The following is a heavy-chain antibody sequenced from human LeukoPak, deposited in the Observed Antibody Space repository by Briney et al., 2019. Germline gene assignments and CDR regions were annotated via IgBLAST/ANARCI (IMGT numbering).Heavy chain of an antibody. J-gene: IGHJ3*02. V-gene: IGHV7-4-1*02. CDR3: AATIFGVVITPGDAFDI. CDR1: GYTFTNYT. CDR2: IDTNTGNP. Sequence: ASVKVSCKASGYTFTNYTINWVRLAPGQGLEWMGWIDTNTGNPTYAQGFTGRFVFSLDTSVSTAYLQISSLKAEDTAVYYCAATIFGVVITPGDAFDIWGQGTMVTVSS. D-gene: IGHD3-3*01.